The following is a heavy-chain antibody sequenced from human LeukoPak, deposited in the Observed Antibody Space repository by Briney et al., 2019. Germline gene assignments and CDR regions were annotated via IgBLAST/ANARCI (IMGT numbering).Heavy chain of an antibody. V-gene: IGHV1-18*01. CDR2: ISAYNGNT. CDR1: GYTFTRYG. CDR3: AREALTIFGVVIITGAFDY. D-gene: IGHD3-3*01. Sequence: ASVNASCKASGYTFTRYGISWVRQAPGQGLEWMGWISAYNGNTNYAQKLQGRVTMTTDTSTSTGYMELRSLRSDDTAVYYCAREALTIFGVVIITGAFDYWGQGTLVTVSS. J-gene: IGHJ4*02.